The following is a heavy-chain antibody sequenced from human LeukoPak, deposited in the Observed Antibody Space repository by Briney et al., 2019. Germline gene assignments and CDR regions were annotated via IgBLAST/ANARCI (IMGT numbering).Heavy chain of an antibody. V-gene: IGHV3-30*02. CDR1: GFTFCSYG. CDR2: IRYDGSNK. D-gene: IGHD6-6*01. Sequence: GGSLRLSCAASGFTFCSYGMHWVRQAPGKGLEWVAFIRYDGSNKYYADSVKGRFTISRDNAKNSLYLQMNSLRAEDTAVYYCARDRADFSSEFDYWGQGTLVTVSS. J-gene: IGHJ4*02. CDR3: ARDRADFSSEFDY.